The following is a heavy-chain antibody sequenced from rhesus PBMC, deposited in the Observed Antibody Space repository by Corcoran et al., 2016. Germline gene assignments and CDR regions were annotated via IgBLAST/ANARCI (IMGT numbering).Heavy chain of an antibody. CDR2: IYWNDSK. V-gene: IGHV2-95*01. Sequence: QVTLKESGPALVKPTQTLTLTCTFSGFSINTTGTDVGWSRQPQVKAREWLASIYWNDSKYYSTSLNSRLTISKDTSKNQLVLTMTNMDPVDTTTYSCARVRGYNSGWSKWYWYFDLWGPGTPITISS. CDR1: GFSINTTGTD. J-gene: IGHJ2*01. D-gene: IGHD6S26*01. CDR3: ARVRGYNSGWSKWYWYFDL.